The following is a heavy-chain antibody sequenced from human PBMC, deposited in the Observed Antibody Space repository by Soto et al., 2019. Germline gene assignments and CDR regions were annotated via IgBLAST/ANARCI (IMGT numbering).Heavy chain of an antibody. Sequence: QVQLQESGPGLVRPSQTLSLTCSVSGGSISSDDLYWTWIRQPPGKGLEWIGFIHYDGTTYFSPSLMSRVTMSVNTSKNQYSLRLNSVTAADTAVYYCARDYGGNSGLDYWGQGTLVTVSS. CDR2: IHYDGTT. CDR1: GGSISSDDLY. J-gene: IGHJ4*02. D-gene: IGHD4-17*01. CDR3: ARDYGGNSGLDY. V-gene: IGHV4-30-4*01.